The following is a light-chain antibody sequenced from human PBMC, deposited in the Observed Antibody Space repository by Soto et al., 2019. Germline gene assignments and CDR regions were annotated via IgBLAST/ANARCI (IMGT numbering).Light chain of an antibody. J-gene: IGKJ1*01. CDR3: HQRSSWPRT. Sequence: EIVMTQSPATLSSSPGERVTLSCRASQTVGARLAWYQHRPGQAPRLLIYEISNRATGIPARFSGSGSGTDFTLTISSLEPEAFPVYYCHQRSSWPRTFGQGTKVEIK. CDR1: QTVGAR. V-gene: IGKV3-11*01. CDR2: EIS.